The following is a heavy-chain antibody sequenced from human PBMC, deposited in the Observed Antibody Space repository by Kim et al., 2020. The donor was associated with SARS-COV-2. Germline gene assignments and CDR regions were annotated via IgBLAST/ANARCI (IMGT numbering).Heavy chain of an antibody. CDR3: ARDYGNSGADF. CDR2: IKQDGSEK. J-gene: IGHJ4*02. V-gene: IGHV3-7*01. CDR1: GFTFSSYW. Sequence: GGSLRLSCAASGFTFSSYWMTWVRQAPGKGLEWVANIKQDGSEKYYVDSVRGRFTISRDNVKNSLYLQLNSLTAEDTAVYYCARDYGNSGADFWGQGTLVTVSS. D-gene: IGHD3-10*01.